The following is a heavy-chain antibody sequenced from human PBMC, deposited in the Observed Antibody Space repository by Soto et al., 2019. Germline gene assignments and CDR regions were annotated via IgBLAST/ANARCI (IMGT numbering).Heavy chain of an antibody. D-gene: IGHD3-10*01. V-gene: IGHV4-31*03. Sequence: QVQLRESPPGPMKPSQTLSLTCTVSGGSLRDVGHFWTWLRQRPGSGLEWVGYSSYGGATYYSPSLQRRVSISVDTSKNQFSLTVNAVTAADTATVYCATGPGVPPLHRFDSGGHGTLVTVSS. CDR3: ATGPGVPPLHRFDS. J-gene: IGHJ5*01. CDR2: SSYGGAT. CDR1: GGSLRDVGHF.